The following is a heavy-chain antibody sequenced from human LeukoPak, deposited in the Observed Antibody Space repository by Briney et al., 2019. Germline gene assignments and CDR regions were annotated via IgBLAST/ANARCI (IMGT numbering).Heavy chain of an antibody. J-gene: IGHJ5*02. D-gene: IGHD6-13*01. Sequence: KPSETLSLTCTVSGGSISSYYWSWIRQPPGKGLEWIGYIYYSGSTNYNPSLKSRVTISVDTSKNQFSLKLSSVTAADTAVYYCARVKSSWYEVNWFDPWGQGTLVTVSS. V-gene: IGHV4-59*01. CDR2: IYYSGST. CDR1: GGSISSYY. CDR3: ARVKSSWYEVNWFDP.